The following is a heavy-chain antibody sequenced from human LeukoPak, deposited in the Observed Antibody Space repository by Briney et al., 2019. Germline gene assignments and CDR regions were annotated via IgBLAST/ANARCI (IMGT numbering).Heavy chain of an antibody. CDR2: IHYSGAT. D-gene: IGHD3-9*01. CDR1: GGSITGYY. CDR3: ARGNILAGYCFDF. V-gene: IGHV4-34*01. Sequence: SETLSLTCAVYGGSITGYYWSWIRQTPGRGLEWVGEIHYSGATSYNPSLKSRATISTDTSKNQFSLRLSSVTAADTAVYYCARGNILAGYCFDFWGQGALVTVSS. J-gene: IGHJ4*02.